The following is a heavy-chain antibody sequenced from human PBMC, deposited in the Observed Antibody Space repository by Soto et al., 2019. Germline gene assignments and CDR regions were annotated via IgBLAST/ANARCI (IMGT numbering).Heavy chain of an antibody. Sequence: ASVKVSCKVSGYTLTELSMHWVRQAPGKGLEWMGGFDPEDGETIYAQKFQGRVTMTEDTSTDTAYMELSSLRSEDTAVYYCSTGRFQLWFSYFDFWGQGTLVTFSS. CDR2: FDPEDGET. V-gene: IGHV1-24*01. J-gene: IGHJ4*02. CDR1: GYTLTELS. D-gene: IGHD5-18*01. CDR3: STGRFQLWFSYFDF.